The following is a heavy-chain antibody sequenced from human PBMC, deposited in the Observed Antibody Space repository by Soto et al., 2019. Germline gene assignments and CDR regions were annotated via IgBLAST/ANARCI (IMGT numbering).Heavy chain of an antibody. CDR3: AKDRRGYYSRSLSIDY. J-gene: IGHJ4*02. Sequence: EVQLLESGGGLVQPGGSLRLSCAASGFTFSSYAMSWVRQAPGKGLEWVSAISGSGGSTYYADSVKGRFTISRDNSKNTLYLQMNSLRAEDTAVYYCAKDRRGYYSRSLSIDYWGQGTLVTVSS. CDR2: ISGSGGST. V-gene: IGHV3-23*01. D-gene: IGHD3-22*01. CDR1: GFTFSSYA.